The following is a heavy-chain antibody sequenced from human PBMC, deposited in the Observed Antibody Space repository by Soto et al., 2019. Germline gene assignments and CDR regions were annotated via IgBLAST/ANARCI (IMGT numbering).Heavy chain of an antibody. CDR3: ARRIDYYGSGSYYQPYYGMDV. Sequence: QVQLQESGPGLVKPSQTLSLTCTVSGGSISSGDYYWSWIRQPPGKGLEWIGYIYYSGSTYYNPSLKSRVTISVDRSKNQFSLKLSSVTAADTAVYYCARRIDYYGSGSYYQPYYGMDVWGQGTTVTVSS. CDR1: GGSISSGDYY. CDR2: IYYSGST. V-gene: IGHV4-30-4*01. J-gene: IGHJ6*02. D-gene: IGHD3-10*01.